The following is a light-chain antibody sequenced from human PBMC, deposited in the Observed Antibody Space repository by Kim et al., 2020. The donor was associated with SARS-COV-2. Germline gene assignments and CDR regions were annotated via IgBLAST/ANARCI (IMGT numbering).Light chain of an antibody. Sequence: EIVLTQSPGTLSLSPGERATLSCRASQSVSSYLAWYQQKPGQAPRLLIYAASNRATGIPGRFSGSGSGTDFTLTISSLEPEDFAVYYCQHRSSWPWTFGQGTKVDIK. CDR2: AAS. V-gene: IGKV3-11*01. J-gene: IGKJ1*01. CDR1: QSVSSY. CDR3: QHRSSWPWT.